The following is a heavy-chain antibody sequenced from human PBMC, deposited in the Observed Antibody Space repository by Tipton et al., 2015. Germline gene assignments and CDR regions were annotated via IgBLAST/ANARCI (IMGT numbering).Heavy chain of an antibody. Sequence: SLRLSCAASGFTFDDYAMHWVRQAPGKGLEWVSGISWNSGSIGYADSVKGRFTISRDNAKNSVYLQMNSLSPEDTAVYYCVGGFAYWGQGTLVTVSA. V-gene: IGHV3-9*01. CDR3: VGGFAY. CDR2: ISWNSGSI. J-gene: IGHJ4*02. CDR1: GFTFDDYA.